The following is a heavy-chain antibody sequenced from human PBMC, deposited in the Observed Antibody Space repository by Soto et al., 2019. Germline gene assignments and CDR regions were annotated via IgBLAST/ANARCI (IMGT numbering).Heavy chain of an antibody. D-gene: IGHD3-3*01. CDR3: ARGPVSDFWSGYPIDY. V-gene: IGHV1-69*01. CDR1: GGTFSSYA. CDR2: IIPIFGTA. J-gene: IGHJ4*02. Sequence: QVQLVQSGAEVKKPGSSVKVSCKASGGTFSSYAISWVRQAPGQGLEWMGGIIPIFGTANYAQKFQGRVTITADESTSTAYMELSSLRYEDTAVYYCARGPVSDFWSGYPIDYWGQGTLVTVSS.